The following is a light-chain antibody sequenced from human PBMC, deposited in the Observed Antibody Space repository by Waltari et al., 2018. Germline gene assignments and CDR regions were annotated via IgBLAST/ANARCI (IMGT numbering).Light chain of an antibody. CDR1: QSISSW. V-gene: IGKV1-5*03. CDR2: KAS. Sequence: DIHITQSPSTLSASVGDRVTIPCRASQSISSWLAWYQQKSGKAPKLMIYKASSLESGVPSRFSGSGSGTEFTLTISSLQPDDFATYYCQQYNSYPLTFGGGTKVEIK. CDR3: QQYNSYPLT. J-gene: IGKJ4*01.